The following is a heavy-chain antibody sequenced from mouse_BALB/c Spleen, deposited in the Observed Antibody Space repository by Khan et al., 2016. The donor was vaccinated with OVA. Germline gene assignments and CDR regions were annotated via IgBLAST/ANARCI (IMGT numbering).Heavy chain of an antibody. CDR2: ISSGGHYT. D-gene: IGHD1-1*02. CDR1: EFTFSTYG. CDR3: ARLAYYYNSEGFAY. Sequence: EVELVESGGDLVKTGGSLKLSCAASEFTFSTYGMSWVRQTPDKRLEWVATISSGGHYTYYIDSVKGRFTISRDNAKNILYLQMTSLRSEDTAMYYCARLAYYYNSEGFAYWGQGTLVTVSA. V-gene: IGHV5-6*01. J-gene: IGHJ3*01.